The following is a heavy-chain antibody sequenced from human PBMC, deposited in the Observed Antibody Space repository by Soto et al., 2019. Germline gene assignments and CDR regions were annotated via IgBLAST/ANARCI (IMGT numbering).Heavy chain of an antibody. CDR2: ISYDGSNK. CDR3: ARGLTILVAMDV. D-gene: IGHD3-3*01. Sequence: QVQLVESGGGVVQPGRSLRLSCAASGFTFSSYAMHWVRQAPGKGLEWVAVISYDGSNKYYADSVKGRFTISRDNSRNTLYLQMNSLRAEDTAVYYCARGLTILVAMDVWGQGTTVTVSS. J-gene: IGHJ6*02. V-gene: IGHV3-30-3*01. CDR1: GFTFSSYA.